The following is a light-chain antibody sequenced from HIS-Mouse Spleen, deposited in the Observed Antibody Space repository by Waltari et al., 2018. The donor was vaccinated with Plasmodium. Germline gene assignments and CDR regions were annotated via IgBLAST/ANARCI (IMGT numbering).Light chain of an antibody. V-gene: IGLV3-10*01. CDR1: ALTKKY. J-gene: IGLJ3*02. CDR2: EDS. CDR3: YSTDSSGNHRV. Sequence: SYELTQPPSVSVSPGQTASITCSGDALTKKYAYWYPQQPGQAPVLVIYEDSKRPSGIPESFSGSSSGTMATLTISGAQVEDEADYYCYSTDSSGNHRVFGGGTKLTVL.